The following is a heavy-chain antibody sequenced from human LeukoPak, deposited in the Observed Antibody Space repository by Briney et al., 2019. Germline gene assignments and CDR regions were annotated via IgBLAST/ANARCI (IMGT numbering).Heavy chain of an antibody. CDR3: AREGGSYRIFDY. Sequence: SETLSLTRTVSGGSISSGGYYWSWIRQHPGKGLEWIGYIYYSGSTYYNPSLKSRVTISVDTSKNQFSLKLSSVTAADTAVYYCAREGGSYRIFDYWGQGTLVTVSS. D-gene: IGHD1-26*01. CDR1: GGSISSGGYY. J-gene: IGHJ4*02. CDR2: IYYSGST. V-gene: IGHV4-31*03.